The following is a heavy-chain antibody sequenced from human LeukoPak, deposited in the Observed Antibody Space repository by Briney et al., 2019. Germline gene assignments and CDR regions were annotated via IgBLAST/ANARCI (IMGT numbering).Heavy chain of an antibody. CDR3: ARGGLWVGTL. CDR2: MNPNSGKT. D-gene: IGHD3-10*01. J-gene: IGHJ4*02. CDR1: GYTFTNYD. Sequence: ASVKVSCKASGYTFTNYDISWVRQATGQGLEWMGYMNPNSGKTEYAQDFQGRVSMTWDTAITTAYMDLSGLTRDDTATYYCARGGLWVGTLWGQGTLVTVFS. V-gene: IGHV1-8*01.